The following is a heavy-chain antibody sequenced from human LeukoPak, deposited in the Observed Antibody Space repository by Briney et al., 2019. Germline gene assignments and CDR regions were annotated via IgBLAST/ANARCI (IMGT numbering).Heavy chain of an antibody. J-gene: IGHJ4*02. CDR1: GFTLSTDG. D-gene: IGHD2-15*01. CDR3: VRDNPRCCGVVPVNIDDF. Sequence: GGSLRLSCAASGFTLSTDGMNWVRQAPGKGLEWISYISYDSAIKYYADSVRGRFTISRDNAKNPLSLQMHSLRAEDTAVYYCVRDNPRCCGVVPVNIDDFWGQGTLVTVSS. CDR2: ISYDSAIK. V-gene: IGHV3-48*01.